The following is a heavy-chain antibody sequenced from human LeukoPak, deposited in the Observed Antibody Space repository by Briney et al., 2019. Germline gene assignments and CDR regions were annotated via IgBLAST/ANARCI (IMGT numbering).Heavy chain of an antibody. V-gene: IGHV3-9*01. CDR1: GFTFSSYA. CDR2: ISWNSGSI. J-gene: IGHJ1*01. Sequence: PGGSLRLSCAASGFTFSSYAMSWVRQAPGKGLEWVSGISWNSGSIGYADSVKGRFTISRDNAKNSLYLQMNSLRAEDTALYYCAKDMERAAAAGTGYFQHWGQGTLVTVSS. CDR3: AKDMERAAAAGTGYFQH. D-gene: IGHD6-13*01.